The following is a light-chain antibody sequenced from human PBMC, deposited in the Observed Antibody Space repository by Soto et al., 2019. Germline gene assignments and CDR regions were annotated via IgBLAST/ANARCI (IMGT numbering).Light chain of an antibody. CDR3: QQYGSSPRT. Sequence: EIVLTQSPGTLSLSPGESATLSCRASQSVSSSYLAWYQQKPGQAPRLLIYGASSSATGIPDRFSGSGSGTDFTLSISRLEPEDFAVYYYQQYGSSPRTFGQGTKVEIK. V-gene: IGKV3-20*01. CDR1: QSVSSSY. CDR2: GAS. J-gene: IGKJ1*01.